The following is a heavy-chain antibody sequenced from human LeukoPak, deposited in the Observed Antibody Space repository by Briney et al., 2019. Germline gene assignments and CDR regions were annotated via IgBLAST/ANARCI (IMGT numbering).Heavy chain of an antibody. CDR1: GYTFIGYY. CDR3: ARADILTGFYYYGMDV. J-gene: IGHJ6*02. V-gene: IGHV1-2*02. D-gene: IGHD3-9*01. Sequence: RRASVKVSCKASGYTFIGYYINWVRQAPGQGLEWMGWINPKSGGTNYERKFQGRVTMSRDTSTSTAYMDLSRLQSDDTAVYFCARADILTGFYYYGMDVWGQGTTVTVSS. CDR2: INPKSGGT.